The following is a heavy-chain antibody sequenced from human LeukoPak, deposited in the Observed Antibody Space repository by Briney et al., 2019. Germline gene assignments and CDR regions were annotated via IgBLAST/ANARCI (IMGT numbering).Heavy chain of an antibody. D-gene: IGHD1-26*01. Sequence: GGSLRLSCAASGFTFSSYAMSWVRQAPGKGLEWVSAISGSGGSTYYADSVKGRFTISRDNSKNTLYVQMNSLRVEDTAVYYCAKSLQGGARAFGSWGQGTLVTVSS. CDR3: AKSLQGGARAFGS. J-gene: IGHJ4*02. CDR2: ISGSGGST. V-gene: IGHV3-23*01. CDR1: GFTFSSYA.